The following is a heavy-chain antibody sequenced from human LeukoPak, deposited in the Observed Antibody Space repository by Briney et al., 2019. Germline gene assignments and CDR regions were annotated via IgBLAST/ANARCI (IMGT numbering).Heavy chain of an antibody. CDR2: LNPNRAAT. V-gene: IGHV1-2*02. J-gene: IGHJ4*02. CDR3: ARDRSTLGYRQFDY. D-gene: IGHD5-18*01. Sequence: ASVKVSCKASVYIFNDYYIHWVRQAPGQGLEWMGWLNPNRAATMYAQRFQGRVTMTWDTSISTAYMDLSALRSDDTALYYCARDRSTLGYRQFDYWGQGTLVIVSS. CDR1: VYIFNDYY.